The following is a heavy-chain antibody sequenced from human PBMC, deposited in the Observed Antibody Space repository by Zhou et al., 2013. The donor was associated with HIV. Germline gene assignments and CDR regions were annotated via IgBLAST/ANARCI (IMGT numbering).Heavy chain of an antibody. V-gene: IGHV1-69*16. D-gene: IGHD3-22*01. CDR2: TVLRLGEV. J-gene: IGHJ2*01. Sequence: QVQPVQSGAEVRKPGSSVKVSCKTSGVTSTSHTVSWVRQVPGHGLEWMGGTVLRLGEVSYAQVFQDRVTITTDDARGTAHMELSTLTSEDTAVYYCARGADDRSALNWSRYCDLWGRGTLVSVSS. CDR1: GVTSTSHT. CDR3: ARGADDRSALNWSRYCDL.